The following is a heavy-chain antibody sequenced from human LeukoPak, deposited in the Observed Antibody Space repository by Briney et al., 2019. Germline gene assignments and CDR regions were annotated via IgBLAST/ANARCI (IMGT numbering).Heavy chain of an antibody. J-gene: IGHJ4*02. Sequence: GESLKISCQGSGYRFSSYWIGWVRQMPGKGLEWMGIIYPGDSDTRYGPSFQGQVTISADKSISTAYLQWSSLKASDTAIYYCARPADRSGYTSFAYWGQGTLVTVSS. CDR2: IYPGDSDT. V-gene: IGHV5-51*01. CDR3: ARPADRSGYTSFAY. D-gene: IGHD3-22*01. CDR1: GYRFSSYW.